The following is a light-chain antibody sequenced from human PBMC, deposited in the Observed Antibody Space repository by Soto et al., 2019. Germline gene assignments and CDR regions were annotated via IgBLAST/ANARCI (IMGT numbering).Light chain of an antibody. V-gene: IGKV1-5*03. CDR1: QSISNW. CDR3: QQYNSYPIT. Sequence: DIKMSQSPSSLSASVEDRVTITCRASQSISNWLAWYQQKPGKAPKLLIYKASSLESGVPSRFSGSGSGTEFTLTISSLQPDDFATYYCQQYNSYPITFGQGTRLEI. J-gene: IGKJ5*01. CDR2: KAS.